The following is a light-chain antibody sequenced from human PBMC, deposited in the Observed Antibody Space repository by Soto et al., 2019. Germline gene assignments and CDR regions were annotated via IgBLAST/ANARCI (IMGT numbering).Light chain of an antibody. J-gene: IGLJ2*01. CDR1: SSNIGAGYD. CDR2: GNS. V-gene: IGLV1-40*01. CDR3: QSYDSSLSGL. Sequence: QSVLTQAPSVSGAPGQRVTISCTGSSSNIGAGYDVHWYQQLPGTAPKLLIYGNSNRPSGVPDRFSGSKSGTSASLAITGLQDEDEADYYCQSYDSSLSGLFGGGTKLTVL.